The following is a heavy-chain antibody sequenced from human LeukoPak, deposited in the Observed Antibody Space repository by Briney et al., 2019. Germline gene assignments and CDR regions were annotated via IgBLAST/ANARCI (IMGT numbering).Heavy chain of an antibody. D-gene: IGHD1-26*01. Sequence: GGSLRLSCAVSGFTFSTYSMSWVRQAAGKGVAWVSVVSVYGGDTFYADTAKGRFTISRDNSKHTLFLKMNSLRDEDTAVYYCAKGRTLVGGSTRSYDCWGQGTLVTVSS. J-gene: IGHJ4*02. CDR3: AKGRTLVGGSTRSYDC. CDR1: GFTFSTYS. V-gene: IGHV3-23*01. CDR2: VSVYGGDT.